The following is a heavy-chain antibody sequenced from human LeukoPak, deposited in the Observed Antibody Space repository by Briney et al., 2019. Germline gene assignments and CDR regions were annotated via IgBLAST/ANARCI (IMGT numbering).Heavy chain of an antibody. J-gene: IGHJ4*02. V-gene: IGHV4-61*01. CDR3: ARVGNRRTPFDY. CDR1: GGSVTSGSYY. D-gene: IGHD1-14*01. CDR2: IYYSGSN. Sequence: SETLSLTCTVSGGSVTSGSYYWSWIRQPQGKGLEWIGYIYYSGSNNYNPSLKSRVTISVDTSKNQFSLKLRSVTAADTAVYYCARVGNRRTPFDYWGQGTLVTVSS.